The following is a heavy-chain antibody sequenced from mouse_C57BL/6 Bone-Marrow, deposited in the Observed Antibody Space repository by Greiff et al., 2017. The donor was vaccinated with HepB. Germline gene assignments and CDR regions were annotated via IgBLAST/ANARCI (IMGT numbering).Heavy chain of an antibody. Sequence: VQLKQSGAELVKPGASVKLSCTASGFNIKDYYMHWVKQRTEQGLEWIGRIDPEDGETKYAPNFQGKATITADTSSNTAYLQLSSLTSEDTAVYYCARSHFYYGSSLDWYFDVWGTGTTVTVSS. D-gene: IGHD1-1*01. J-gene: IGHJ1*03. CDR3: ARSHFYYGSSLDWYFDV. V-gene: IGHV14-2*01. CDR1: GFNIKDYY. CDR2: IDPEDGET.